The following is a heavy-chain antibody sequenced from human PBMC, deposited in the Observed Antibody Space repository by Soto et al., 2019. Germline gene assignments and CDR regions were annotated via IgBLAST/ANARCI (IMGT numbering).Heavy chain of an antibody. CDR3: ARRSRVYYGSGSYYNNWFDP. J-gene: IGHJ5*02. Sequence: SETLSLTCAVSGGSISSSNWWSWVRQPPGKGLEWIGEIYHSGSTNYNPSLKSRVTISVDKSKNQFSLKLSSVTAADTAVYYCARRSRVYYGSGSYYNNWFDPWGQGTLVTVSS. V-gene: IGHV4-4*02. D-gene: IGHD3-10*01. CDR1: GGSISSSNW. CDR2: IYHSGST.